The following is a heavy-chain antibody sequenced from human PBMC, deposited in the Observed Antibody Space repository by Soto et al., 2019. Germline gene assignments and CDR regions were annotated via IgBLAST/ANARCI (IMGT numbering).Heavy chain of an antibody. Sequence: QITLKESGPTLVKPTQTLTLTCTFSGFSLSTSGVGVNWIRQAPGKALQWLALINWDGDKRYSPSLKSRLTITEDTSKIQVLLTMTNMDPADTATYHCAHGASYTSGWCFDYWGQGTLVNVSS. D-gene: IGHD6-19*01. J-gene: IGHJ4*02. V-gene: IGHV2-5*02. CDR2: INWDGDK. CDR3: AHGASYTSGWCFDY. CDR1: GFSLSTSGVG.